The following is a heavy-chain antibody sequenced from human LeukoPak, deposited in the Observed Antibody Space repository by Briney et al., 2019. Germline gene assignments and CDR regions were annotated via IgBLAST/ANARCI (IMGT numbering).Heavy chain of an antibody. CDR3: ARQKWLQLGYFDY. V-gene: IGHV4-39*07. CDR1: GGSICGGNYN. D-gene: IGHD5-24*01. Sequence: SETLSLTCTVSGGSICGGNYNWAWIRQTPGKGLEWIASIYYSGSTYYNPSLKSRVTISVDTSKNQFSLKLSSVTAADTAVYYCARQKWLQLGYFDYWGQGTLVTVSS. J-gene: IGHJ4*02. CDR2: IYYSGST.